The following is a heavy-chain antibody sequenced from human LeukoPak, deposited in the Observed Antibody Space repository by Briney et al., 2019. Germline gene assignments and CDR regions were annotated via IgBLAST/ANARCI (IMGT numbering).Heavy chain of an antibody. V-gene: IGHV3-48*01. CDR2: ISSSSSTI. CDR3: AREGTTVLDY. Sequence: GGSLRLSCAASGFTFSSYSMNWVRQAPGKGLEWVSYISSSSSTIYYADSVKGRFTISRDNAKNSLYLQMNSPRAEDTAVYYCAREGTTVLDYWGQGTLVTVSS. J-gene: IGHJ4*02. D-gene: IGHD4-11*01. CDR1: GFTFSSYS.